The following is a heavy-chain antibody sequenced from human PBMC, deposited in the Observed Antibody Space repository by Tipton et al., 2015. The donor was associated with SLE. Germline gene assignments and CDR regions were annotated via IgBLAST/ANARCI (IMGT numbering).Heavy chain of an antibody. J-gene: IGHJ4*02. CDR1: GGSISSYY. CDR3: SRGRNSGFDL. CDR2: IYSSGST. D-gene: IGHD1-26*01. Sequence: TLSLTCTVSGGSISSYYWSWIRQPPGKGLEWIGYIYSSGSTNYNPSLKSRVTISVDTSKNQFSLKLSSVTPEDTAVYFCSRGRNSGFDLWGQGTLVTVSS. V-gene: IGHV4-4*08.